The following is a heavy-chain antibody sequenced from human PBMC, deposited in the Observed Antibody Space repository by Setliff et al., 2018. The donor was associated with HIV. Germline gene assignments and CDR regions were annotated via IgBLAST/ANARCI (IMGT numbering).Heavy chain of an antibody. CDR1: GYSISSGYY. Sequence: PSETLSLTCTVSGYSISSGYYWGWIRQPPGKGLEWIGGIYHSGSTYYNPSLKSRVTISVDTSKNQFSLKLSSVTAADTAVYYCARAMRGVVVTNMYYYYGMDVWGQGTTVTVSS. CDR3: ARAMRGVVVTNMYYYYGMDV. D-gene: IGHD2-21*02. V-gene: IGHV4-38-2*02. CDR2: IYHSGST. J-gene: IGHJ6*02.